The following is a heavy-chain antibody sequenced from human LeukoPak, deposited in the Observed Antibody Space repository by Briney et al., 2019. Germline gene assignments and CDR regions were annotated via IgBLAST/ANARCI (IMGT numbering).Heavy chain of an antibody. CDR2: ISPGSSTI. CDR3: ARGVDY. J-gene: IGHJ4*02. CDR1: GFTFSTYR. V-gene: IGHV3-48*02. Sequence: GGSLRLSCAATGFTFSTYRMNWVRQAPGKGLEWVSYISPGSSTIYYADSVKGRFTISRDNAKNSLYLQMNSLRDEDTAVYYRARGVDYWGQGTLVTVSS.